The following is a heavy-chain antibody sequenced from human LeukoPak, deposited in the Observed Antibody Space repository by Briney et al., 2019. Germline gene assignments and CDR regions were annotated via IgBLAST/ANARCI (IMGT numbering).Heavy chain of an antibody. D-gene: IGHD6-13*01. J-gene: IGHJ6*02. CDR3: AREGVSWYSYGMDV. CDR1: GYTFTSYD. V-gene: IGHV1-8*01. CDR2: MNPNSGNT. Sequence: APVKVSCKASGYTFTSYDINWVRQATGQGLEWMGWMNPNSGNTGYAQKFQGRVTMTRNTSISTAYMELSSLRSEDTAVYYRAREGVSWYSYGMDVWGQGTTVTVSS.